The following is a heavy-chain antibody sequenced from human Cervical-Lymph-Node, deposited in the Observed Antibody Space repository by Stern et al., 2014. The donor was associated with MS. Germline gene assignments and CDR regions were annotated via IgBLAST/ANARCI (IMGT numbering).Heavy chain of an antibody. J-gene: IGHJ1*01. CDR1: GFTFSSSG. V-gene: IGHV3-33*01. D-gene: IGHD4-23*01. CDR2: IYYDGSNR. CDR3: AREGGNTAEYFQH. Sequence: VQLVESGGGVVQPGRSLRLSCAASGFTFSSSGMHWVRQAPGKGLEGLAIIYYDGSNRYYADSVKGRFTISRDNSKNTLYLQMNSPRAEDTAVYYCAREGGNTAEYFQHWGQGTLVTVSS.